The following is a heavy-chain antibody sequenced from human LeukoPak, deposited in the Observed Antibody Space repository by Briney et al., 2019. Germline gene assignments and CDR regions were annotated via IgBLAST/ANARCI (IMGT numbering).Heavy chain of an antibody. J-gene: IGHJ5*02. CDR1: GGSISSGGYS. D-gene: IGHD3-10*01. CDR3: ARESGHYYGSGSYYNYNWFDP. Sequence: SETLSLTCAVSGGSISSGGYSWSWIRQPPGKGLEWIGYIYHSGSTYYNPSLKSRVTISVDRSKNQFSLKLSSVTAADTAVYYCARESGHYYGSGSYYNYNWFDPWGQGTLVTVSS. CDR2: IYHSGST. V-gene: IGHV4-30-2*01.